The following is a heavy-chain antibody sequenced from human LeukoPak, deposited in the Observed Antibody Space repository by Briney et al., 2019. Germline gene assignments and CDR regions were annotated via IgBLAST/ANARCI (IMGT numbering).Heavy chain of an antibody. CDR1: GFIFSTYW. Sequence: PGGSLRLSCAASGFIFSTYWMSWVRQAPGKGLEWVATIKQDGSEKFYVDSAKGRFTISRDNAKNSLYLQMNSLRAEDTAVYYCARETFDWFTGAFDIWGQGTMVTVSS. D-gene: IGHD3-9*01. CDR2: IKQDGSEK. J-gene: IGHJ3*02. CDR3: ARETFDWFTGAFDI. V-gene: IGHV3-7*01.